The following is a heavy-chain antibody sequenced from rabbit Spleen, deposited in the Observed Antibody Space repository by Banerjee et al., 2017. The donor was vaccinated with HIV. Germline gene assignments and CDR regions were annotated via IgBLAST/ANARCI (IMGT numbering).Heavy chain of an antibody. CDR1: RFSFSSRYD. V-gene: IGHV1S40*01. Sequence: EESGGDLVKPGASLTLTCTASRFSFSSRYDMCWVRQAPGKGLEWIGFIGAGSGGTIYASWAKGRFAISKTSTTMDLKITSPTTEDTATYFCARSLGGDIASYNIWGPGTLVTVS. CDR3: ARSLGGDIASYNI. CDR2: IGAGSGGT. J-gene: IGHJ4*02. D-gene: IGHD2-1*01.